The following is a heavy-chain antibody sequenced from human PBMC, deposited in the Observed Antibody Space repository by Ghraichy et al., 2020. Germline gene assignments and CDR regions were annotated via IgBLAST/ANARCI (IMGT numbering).Heavy chain of an antibody. CDR3: AKDIKATDNPRGYFDY. D-gene: IGHD1-1*01. J-gene: IGHJ4*02. CDR1: GFTFSNYA. CDR2: ISVSGGST. V-gene: IGHV3-23*01. Sequence: GESLNISCAASGFTFSNYAMTWVRQAPGKGLEWVSAISVSGGSTYFADSVRGRCAISRDNSKNTLYLQMNSLRPEDTAVYYCAKDIKATDNPRGYFDYWGQGALVPVSS.